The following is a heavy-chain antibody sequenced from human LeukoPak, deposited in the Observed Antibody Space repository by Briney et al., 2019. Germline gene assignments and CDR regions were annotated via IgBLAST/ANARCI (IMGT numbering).Heavy chain of an antibody. J-gene: IGHJ4*02. V-gene: IGHV3-11*06. CDR2: ISSSSSYT. CDR3: ARVRCSGSSCSSYYFDY. D-gene: IGHD2-15*01. CDR1: GFTLSDYY. Sequence: GESLRLSCAASGFTLSDYYMSWIRQAPGKGLEWVSYISSSSSYTNYADSVKGRFTISRDNAENSLYLQMNSLRAEDTAVYYCARVRCSGSSCSSYYFDYWGQGTLVTVSS.